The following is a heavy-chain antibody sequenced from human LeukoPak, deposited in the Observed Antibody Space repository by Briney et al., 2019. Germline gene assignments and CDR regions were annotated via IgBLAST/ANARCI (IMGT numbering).Heavy chain of an antibody. CDR2: IYHSGST. D-gene: IGHD6-19*01. CDR1: GGSISSSNW. V-gene: IGHV4-4*02. CDR3: AYSSGWSYGDYFDY. J-gene: IGHJ4*02. Sequence: PSGTLSLTCAVSGGSISSSNWWSWVRQPPGKGLEWIGEIYHSGSTNYNPSLKSRVTISVDKSKNQFSLKLSSVTAADTAVYYCAYSSGWSYGDYFDYWGQGTLVTVSS.